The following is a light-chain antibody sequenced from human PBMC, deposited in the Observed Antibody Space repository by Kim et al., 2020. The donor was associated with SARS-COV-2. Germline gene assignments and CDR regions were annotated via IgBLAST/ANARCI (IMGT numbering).Light chain of an antibody. CDR1: SSDIGGYNY. CDR2: EVS. J-gene: IGLJ2*01. CDR3: SSYAGSNNFVV. V-gene: IGLV2-8*01. Sequence: QSVTISCTGTSSDIGGYNYVSWYQQHPGKGPKLMIYEVSKRPSGVPDRFSGSKSDNTAYLTVSGLQAEDEADYYCSSYAGSNNFVVFGGGTQLTVL.